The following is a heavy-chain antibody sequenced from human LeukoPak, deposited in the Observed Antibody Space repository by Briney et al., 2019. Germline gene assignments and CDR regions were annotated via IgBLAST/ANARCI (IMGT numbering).Heavy chain of an antibody. CDR3: ARDRGNNWNDVRWFDP. Sequence: PSETLSLTCAVSGYSISSGYYWGWIRQPPGKGLEWIGSIYHSGSTDYNPSLKSRVTISIDTSKNQFSLKLSSVTAADTAVYYCARDRGNNWNDVRWFDPWGQGTLVTVSS. D-gene: IGHD1-1*01. V-gene: IGHV4-38-2*02. J-gene: IGHJ5*02. CDR2: IYHSGST. CDR1: GYSISSGYY.